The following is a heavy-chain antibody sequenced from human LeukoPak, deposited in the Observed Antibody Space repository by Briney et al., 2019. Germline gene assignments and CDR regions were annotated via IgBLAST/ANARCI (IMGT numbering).Heavy chain of an antibody. CDR2: MNPNSGNT. CDR3: ARAGAYSSGWELMKHFDY. CDR1: GYAFTGYD. V-gene: IGHV1-8*01. J-gene: IGHJ4*02. D-gene: IGHD6-19*01. Sequence: GASVKVSCKASGYAFTGYDINWVRQATGQGLEWMGWMNPNSGNTGYAQKFQGRVTMTRNTSISTAYMELSSLRSEDTAVYYCARAGAYSSGWELMKHFDYWGQGTLVTVSS.